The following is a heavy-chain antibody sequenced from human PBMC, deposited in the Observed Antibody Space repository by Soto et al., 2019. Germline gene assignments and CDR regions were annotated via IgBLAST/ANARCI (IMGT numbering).Heavy chain of an antibody. CDR1: GGTFSSYA. CDR3: ARDRTTCIAAAVVDAGMDV. Sequence: ASVKVSCKASGGTFSSYAISWVRQAPGQGLEWMGGIIPIFGTANYAQKFQGRVTITADESTSTAYMELSSRRSEDTAVYYCARDRTTCIAAAVVDAGMDVWGQGTTVTVSS. D-gene: IGHD6-25*01. CDR2: IIPIFGTA. V-gene: IGHV1-69*13. J-gene: IGHJ6*02.